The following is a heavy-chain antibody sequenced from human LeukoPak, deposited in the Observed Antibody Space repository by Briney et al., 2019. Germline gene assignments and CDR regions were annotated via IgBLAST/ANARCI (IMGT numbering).Heavy chain of an antibody. CDR1: GGTFSSYA. V-gene: IGHV1-69*04. CDR3: ARGRQNYDFWSGYSHDAFDI. CDR2: IIPILGIA. Sequence: ASVKVSCKASGGTFSSYAISWVRQAPGQGLEWMGRIIPILGIANYAQKFQGRVTITADKSTSTAYVELSSLRSEDTAVYYCARGRQNYDFWSGYSHDAFDIWGQGTMVTVSS. J-gene: IGHJ3*02. D-gene: IGHD3-3*01.